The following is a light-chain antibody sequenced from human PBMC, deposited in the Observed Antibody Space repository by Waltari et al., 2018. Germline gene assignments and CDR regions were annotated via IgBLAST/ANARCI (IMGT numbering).Light chain of an antibody. Sequence: EIVMTHSPATLSVSPGERANLSCGASQSVSSDLAWYQQKPGQAPRLLIYGASTRATGVPARFSGSGSGTEFTLTISSLQSEDFAVYYCQQYNDWPLTFGGGTKVEIK. CDR2: GAS. J-gene: IGKJ4*01. V-gene: IGKV3-15*01. CDR3: QQYNDWPLT. CDR1: QSVSSD.